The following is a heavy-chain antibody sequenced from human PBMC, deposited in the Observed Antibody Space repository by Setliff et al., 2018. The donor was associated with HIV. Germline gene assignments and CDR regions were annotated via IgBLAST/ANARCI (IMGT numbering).Heavy chain of an antibody. Sequence: GESLKISCTGSGYSFSNHWIGWVRQMPGRGLEWVGIIYPQDSDIRYSPSFKGHVTISADRSRNTAYLQWGALRASDTAMYFCARHTIDISLLVVQDPGPFDLWGRGTMVTVSS. CDR3: ARHTIDISLLVVQDPGPFDL. CDR1: GYSFSNHW. CDR2: IYPQDSDI. V-gene: IGHV5-51*01. D-gene: IGHD3-10*01. J-gene: IGHJ3*01.